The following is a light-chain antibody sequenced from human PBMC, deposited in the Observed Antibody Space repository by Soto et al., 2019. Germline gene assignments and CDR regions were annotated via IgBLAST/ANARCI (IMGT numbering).Light chain of an antibody. CDR1: RSISSW. Sequence: DIQMTQSPSTLSASVGDRVTITCRASRSISSWLAWYQQKPGKAPRLLIYDASYLERGVPSRFSGSGSGTEFTLTISDLQPDDLATYYCKQYNSFWTFGQGTKVDIK. CDR2: DAS. J-gene: IGKJ1*01. CDR3: KQYNSFWT. V-gene: IGKV1-5*01.